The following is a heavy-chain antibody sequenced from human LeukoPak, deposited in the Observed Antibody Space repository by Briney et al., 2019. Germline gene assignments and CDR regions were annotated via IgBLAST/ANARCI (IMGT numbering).Heavy chain of an antibody. CDR2: ISWNSGTI. J-gene: IGHJ3*02. V-gene: IGHV3-9*01. CDR3: AKILSDRSAFDI. D-gene: IGHD2-15*01. Sequence: PGGSLRLSCAASGFTFDDYAMHWVRQAPGKGLEWVSGISWNSGTIGYADSVKGRFTISRDNAKNSLYLQMNSLRAEDTALYYCAKILSDRSAFDIWGQGTMVTVSS. CDR1: GFTFDDYA.